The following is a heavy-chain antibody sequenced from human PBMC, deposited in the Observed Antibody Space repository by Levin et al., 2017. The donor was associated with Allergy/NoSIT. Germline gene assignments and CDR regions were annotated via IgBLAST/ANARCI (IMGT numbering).Heavy chain of an antibody. V-gene: IGHV3-33*01. D-gene: IGHD1-26*01. J-gene: IGHJ4*02. CDR3: ARPLSAYSGSWGDY. CDR1: GFTFSSYG. Sequence: GESLKISCAASGFTFSSYGMHWVRQAPGKGLEWVAVIWYDGSNKYYADSVKGRFTISRDNSKNTLYLQMNSLRAEDTAVYYCARPLSAYSGSWGDYWGQGTLVTVSS. CDR2: IWYDGSNK.